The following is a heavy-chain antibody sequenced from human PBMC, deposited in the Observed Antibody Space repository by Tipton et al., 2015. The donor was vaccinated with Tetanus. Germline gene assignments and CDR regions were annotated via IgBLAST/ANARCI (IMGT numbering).Heavy chain of an antibody. CDR1: GGSISSYY. V-gene: IGHV4-59*04. D-gene: IGHD6-6*01. Sequence: TLSLTCTVSGGSISSYYWSWIRQPPGRGLEWIANIYYSGTSYYKPSLETRVTISIDTSKNQFSLKLSSVTAADTAVYYCVRHAFSSSSSIDYWGQGHLVTVSS. CDR2: IYYSGTS. J-gene: IGHJ4*02. CDR3: VRHAFSSSSSIDY.